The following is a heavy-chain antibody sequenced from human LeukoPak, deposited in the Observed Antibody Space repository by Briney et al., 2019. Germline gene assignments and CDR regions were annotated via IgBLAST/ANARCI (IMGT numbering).Heavy chain of an antibody. Sequence: GASVKVSCKASGYTFTGYYMHWVRQAPGQGLEWMGRINPNSGGTNYAQKFRGRVTMTRDTSISTAYMELSRLRSDDTAVYYCARPLAGYCSGGSCNRLDYWGQGTLVTVSS. V-gene: IGHV1-2*06. CDR2: INPNSGGT. CDR3: ARPLAGYCSGGSCNRLDY. D-gene: IGHD2-15*01. J-gene: IGHJ4*02. CDR1: GYTFTGYY.